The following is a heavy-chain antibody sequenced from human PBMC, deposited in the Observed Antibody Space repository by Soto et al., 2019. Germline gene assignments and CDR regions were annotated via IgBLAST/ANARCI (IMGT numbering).Heavy chain of an antibody. D-gene: IGHD2-21*02. Sequence: QPGGSLRLSCEVSGFTFSMYSMSWVRQSPGKGLEWVAKIPQDGVDGHYADSVKGRFTISRDNGKNSLYLQLNNLRAEDTAVYYCAQDHLILPAHDFFYGSDVWGRGATVTVSS. CDR3: AQDHLILPAHDFFYGSDV. J-gene: IGHJ6*02. CDR2: IPQDGVDG. V-gene: IGHV3-7*03. CDR1: GFTFSMYS.